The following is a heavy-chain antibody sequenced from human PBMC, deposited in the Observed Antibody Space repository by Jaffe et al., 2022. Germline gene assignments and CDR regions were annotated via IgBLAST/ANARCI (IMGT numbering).Heavy chain of an antibody. CDR2: ISSSSSTI. CDR1: GFTFSSYS. J-gene: IGHJ3*02. Sequence: EVQLVESGGGLVQPGGSLRLSCAASGFTFSSYSMNWVRQAPGKGLEWVSYISSSSSTIYYADSVKGRFTISRDNAKNSLYLQMNSLRAEDTAVYYCARDPRYFDWLSDAFDIWGQGTMVTVSS. CDR3: ARDPRYFDWLSDAFDI. V-gene: IGHV3-48*01. D-gene: IGHD3-9*01.